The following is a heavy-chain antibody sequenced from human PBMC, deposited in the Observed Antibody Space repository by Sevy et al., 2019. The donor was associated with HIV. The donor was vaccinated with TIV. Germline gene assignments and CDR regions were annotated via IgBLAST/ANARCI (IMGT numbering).Heavy chain of an antibody. CDR2: ISYDGGNK. J-gene: IGHJ3*02. CDR3: SKPGKFSGSYLHAFDI. Sequence: GGSLRLSCAASGFTFSKYGMHWVRQAPGKGLEWVAVISYDGGNKYYADSVKGRFTISKDNFKNTLYLQMNSLRAEDTAIYYCSKPGKFSGSYLHAFDIWGQGTMVTVSS. CDR1: GFTFSKYG. D-gene: IGHD1-26*01. V-gene: IGHV3-30*18.